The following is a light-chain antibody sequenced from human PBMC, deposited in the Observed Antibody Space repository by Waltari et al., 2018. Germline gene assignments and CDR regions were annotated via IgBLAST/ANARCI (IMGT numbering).Light chain of an antibody. Sequence: EIALTQSPATLSLSPGERATLSCKASQGVNHYLAWYQQKPGQAPRLLIYDASNRATAAPARFSGSGSGTDFTLTISSLEPEDFAVYYCHHRSSWPYTFGQGTKLEIK. CDR1: QGVNHY. V-gene: IGKV3-11*01. CDR2: DAS. CDR3: HHRSSWPYT. J-gene: IGKJ2*01.